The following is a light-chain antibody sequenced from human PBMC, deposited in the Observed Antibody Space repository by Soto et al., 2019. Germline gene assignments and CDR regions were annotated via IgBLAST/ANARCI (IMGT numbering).Light chain of an antibody. V-gene: IGLV2-14*01. Sequence: QSVLTQPASVSMSPGQSITISCTGTSSDVGAYNYVSWYQQHPGKAPKLMIYDVNNRPSGVSNRFSGSKSGNTASLTISGLQTEDEADYYCSSYTTSSTLLFGGGTKVTVL. J-gene: IGLJ2*01. CDR3: SSYTTSSTLL. CDR1: SSDVGAYNY. CDR2: DVN.